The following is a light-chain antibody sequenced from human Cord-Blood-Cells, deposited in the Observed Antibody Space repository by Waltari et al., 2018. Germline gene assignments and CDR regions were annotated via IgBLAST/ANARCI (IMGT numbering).Light chain of an antibody. CDR2: RNN. CDR1: SSNTGRNY. Sequence: QSVLTQPPSASGTPGQRVTISCSASSSNTGRNYVNWYQQLPGTAPKLLIYRNNQRPSGVPDRFSGSKSGTSASLAISGLRSEDEADYYCAAWDDSLSGRVFGGGTKLTVL. J-gene: IGLJ2*01. V-gene: IGLV1-47*01. CDR3: AAWDDSLSGRV.